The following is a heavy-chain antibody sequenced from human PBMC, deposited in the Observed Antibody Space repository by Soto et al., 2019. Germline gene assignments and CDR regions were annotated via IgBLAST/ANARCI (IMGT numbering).Heavy chain of an antibody. V-gene: IGHV1-8*01. Sequence: GASVKVSCKASGYTFTSYDINWVRQATGQGLEWMGWMNPNSGNTGYAQKFQGRVTMTRNTSISTAYMELSSLRSEDTAVYYCARVRRWFGEAYDYWGQGTLVTVSS. CDR3: ARVRRWFGEAYDY. D-gene: IGHD3-10*01. CDR2: MNPNSGNT. J-gene: IGHJ4*02. CDR1: GYTFTSYD.